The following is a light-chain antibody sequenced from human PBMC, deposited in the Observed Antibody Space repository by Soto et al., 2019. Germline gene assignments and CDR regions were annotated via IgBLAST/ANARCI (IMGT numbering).Light chain of an antibody. CDR1: QSISVW. CDR3: QQYNSYSPT. V-gene: IGKV1-5*03. Sequence: DIQMTQSPSTLSASVGDRVTITCRASQSISVWLAWYQQKAGKAPNLLIYKASRLESGVPSRFSGSRSETEFTRTISGLQPGDSATYYCQQYNSYSPTLGQGTKV. J-gene: IGKJ1*01. CDR2: KAS.